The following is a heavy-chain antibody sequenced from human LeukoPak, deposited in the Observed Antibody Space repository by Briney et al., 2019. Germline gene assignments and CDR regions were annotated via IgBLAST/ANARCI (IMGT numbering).Heavy chain of an antibody. CDR2: IYYSGST. J-gene: IGHJ3*02. V-gene: IGHV4-59*12. CDR1: GGSISSYY. D-gene: IGHD3-22*01. Sequence: SETLSLTCTVSGGSISSYYWSWIRQPPGKGLEWIGYIYYSGSTNYNPSLKSRVTISVDRSKNQFSLKLSSVTAADTAVYYCARAPGYYYSRGAFDIWGQGTMVTVSS. CDR3: ARAPGYYYSRGAFDI.